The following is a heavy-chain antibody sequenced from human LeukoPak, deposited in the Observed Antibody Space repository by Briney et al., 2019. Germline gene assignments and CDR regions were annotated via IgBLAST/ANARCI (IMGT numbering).Heavy chain of an antibody. J-gene: IGHJ3*02. CDR3: ARSHLDYGDYDGQAFDI. Sequence: SETLSLTCTVSGGSISSSSYYWGWIRQPPGKGLEWIGSIYYSGSTYYNPSLKSRVTISVDTSKNQFSLKLSSVTAADTAVYYCARSHLDYGDYDGQAFDIWGQGTMVTVSS. CDR1: GGSISSSSYY. CDR2: IYYSGST. D-gene: IGHD4-17*01. V-gene: IGHV4-39*07.